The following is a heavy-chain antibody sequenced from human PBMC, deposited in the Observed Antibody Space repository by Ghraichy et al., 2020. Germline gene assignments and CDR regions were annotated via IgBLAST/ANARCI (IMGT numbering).Heavy chain of an antibody. CDR3: ARGMPSAI. CDR1: GFTFSNYW. J-gene: IGHJ4*02. CDR2: IKQDGSEK. V-gene: IGHV3-7*02. D-gene: IGHD2-21*01. Sequence: GGSLRLSCAASGFTFSNYWMSWVRQAPGKGLEWVANIKQDGSEKYYVDSVKGRFTVSRDNAKNSLFLQMNSLRVEDTAVYYCARGMPSAIWGQGTQVTVSS.